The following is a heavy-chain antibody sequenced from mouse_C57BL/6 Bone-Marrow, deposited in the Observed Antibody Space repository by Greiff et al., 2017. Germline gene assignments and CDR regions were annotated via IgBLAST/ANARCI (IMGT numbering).Heavy chain of an antibody. Sequence: QVQLQQSGAELAKPGASVKLSCKASGYTFTSYWMHWVKQRPGQGLEWIGVIDPSDSYTNYNQKFKGKATLTVDTSSSTAYMQLSSLTSEDSAVYYCASIVTTRYYAMDYWGQGTSVTVSS. CDR2: IDPSDSYT. V-gene: IGHV1-59*01. D-gene: IGHD2-5*01. J-gene: IGHJ4*01. CDR3: ASIVTTRYYAMDY. CDR1: GYTFTSYW.